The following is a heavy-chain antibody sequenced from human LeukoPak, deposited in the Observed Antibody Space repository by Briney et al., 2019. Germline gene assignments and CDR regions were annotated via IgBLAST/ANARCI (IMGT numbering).Heavy chain of an antibody. CDR2: ISYDSAIK. J-gene: IGHJ4*02. V-gene: IGHV3-48*01. CDR1: VFTLSTDS. CDR3: VRDNPRCCGVVPVNIDDF. D-gene: IGHD2-15*01. Sequence: GGSLTLSCAASVFTLSTDSMNWVRHAPGKGLEWISYISYDSAIKYYADSVRGRFTISRDNAKNSLSLQMHSLRAEDTAVYYCVRDNPRCCGVVPVNIDDFWGQGTLVTVSS.